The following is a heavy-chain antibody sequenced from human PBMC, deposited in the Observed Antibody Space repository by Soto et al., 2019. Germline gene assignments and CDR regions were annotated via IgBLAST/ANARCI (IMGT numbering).Heavy chain of an antibody. CDR2: IYPGDSDT. V-gene: IGHV5-51*03. J-gene: IGHJ3*02. Sequence: GKSLKISCQGSGYSFTTYWIGWVRQMPGKGLEWVGTIYPGDSDTRYSPSFQGQVTISADKSITTAYLQWSSLKASDTAMYYCARAFVHSITEAFNIWGQGTMVTVSS. CDR1: GYSFTTYW. D-gene: IGHD2-21*01. CDR3: ARAFVHSITEAFNI.